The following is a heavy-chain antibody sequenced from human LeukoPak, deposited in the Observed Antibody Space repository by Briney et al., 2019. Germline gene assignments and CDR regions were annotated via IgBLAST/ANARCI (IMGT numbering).Heavy chain of an antibody. CDR2: INHSGST. CDR1: GGSFSGYY. V-gene: IGHV4-34*01. J-gene: IGHJ6*03. Sequence: SETLSLTCAVYGGSFSGYYWSWIRQPPGKGLEWIGEINHSGSTNYNPSLKSRVTISVDTSKNQFSLKLSSVAAADTAVYYCARVPRSYYYYYYMDVWGKGTTVTVSS. CDR3: ARVPRSYYYYYYMDV.